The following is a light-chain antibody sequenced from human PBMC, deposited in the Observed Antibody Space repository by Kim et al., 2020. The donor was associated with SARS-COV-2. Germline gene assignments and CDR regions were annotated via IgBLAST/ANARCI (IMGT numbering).Light chain of an antibody. CDR2: DAS. J-gene: IGKJ4*01. CDR1: QSVSSY. V-gene: IGKV3-11*01. Sequence: EIVLTQSPATLSLSPGERATLSCRASQSVSSYLAWYQQKPGQAPRLLIYDASNRATVIPARFSGSGSGTDFTLTISSLEPEDFAVYYCQQRGAFGGGTKVDIK. CDR3: QQRGA.